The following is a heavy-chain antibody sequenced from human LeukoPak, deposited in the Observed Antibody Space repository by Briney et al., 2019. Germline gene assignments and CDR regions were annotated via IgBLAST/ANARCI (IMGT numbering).Heavy chain of an antibody. Sequence: PGGSLRLSCFASGFPFSDYLLTWVRQAPGKGLEWVANIKQDGSEKYYVDSVRGRFTISRDNTKNSLYLQINSLRAEDTAVYYCASLGFCSRATRVDQWGQGTLVTVSS. J-gene: IGHJ5*02. V-gene: IGHV3-7*03. CDR1: GFPFSDYL. CDR2: IKQDGSEK. D-gene: IGHD2-2*01. CDR3: ASLGFCSRATRVDQ.